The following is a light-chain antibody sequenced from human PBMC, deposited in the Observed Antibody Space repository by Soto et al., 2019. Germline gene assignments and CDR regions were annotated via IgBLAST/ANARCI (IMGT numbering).Light chain of an antibody. CDR3: QPYNTWPPMP. V-gene: IGKV3-15*01. CDR2: GAS. CDR1: QSVSSN. Sequence: ERVRTQSPATLSVSPGERATLSCRASQSVSSNLAWYQQKPGQAPRLLIYGASTRATGIPARFSGSGSGTEFTLTISSLQPADFAVYYCQPYNTWPPMPFAQGTKVDIK. J-gene: IGKJ1*01.